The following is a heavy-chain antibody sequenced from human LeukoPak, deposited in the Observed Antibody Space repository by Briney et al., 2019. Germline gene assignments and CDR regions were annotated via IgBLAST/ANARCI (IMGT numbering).Heavy chain of an antibody. CDR3: AKEGTAQISTWYDY. D-gene: IGHD6-13*01. CDR2: VSYEGKSQ. J-gene: IGHJ4*02. V-gene: IGHV3-30*18. CDR1: GFTFSSYG. Sequence: PGGSLRLSCATSGFTFSSYGMHWVRQAPGKELEWVAVVSYEGKSQYYADSVRGRFTISRDNSKNTLYLQMNSLRGEDAAVYYCAKEGTAQISTWYDYWGQGTLVTVSS.